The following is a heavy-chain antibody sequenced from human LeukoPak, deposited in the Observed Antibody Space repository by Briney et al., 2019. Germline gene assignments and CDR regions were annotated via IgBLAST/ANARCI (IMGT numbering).Heavy chain of an antibody. CDR3: AREGTSYVFDY. D-gene: IGHD1-1*01. J-gene: IGHJ4*02. Sequence: GGSLRLSCAASGFTFSSYWMSWVRQAPGKGLEWVANIKQDGSEKYYVDSVKGRFTISRNNAKNSLYLQMNSLRAEDTAVYYCAREGTSYVFDYWGQGTLVTVSS. V-gene: IGHV3-7*01. CDR1: GFTFSSYW. CDR2: IKQDGSEK.